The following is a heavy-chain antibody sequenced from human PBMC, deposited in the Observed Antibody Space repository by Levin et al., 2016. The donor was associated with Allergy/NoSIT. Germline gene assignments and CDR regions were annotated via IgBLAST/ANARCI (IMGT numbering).Heavy chain of an antibody. J-gene: IGHJ4*02. V-gene: IGHV3-33*01. CDR2: IWYDGSNK. D-gene: IGHD3-3*01. CDR1: GFTFSSYG. CDR3: ARDRGLRFLEWLPQPLDY. Sequence: GGSLRLSCAASGFTFSSYGMHWVRQAPGKGLEWVAVIWYDGSNKYYADSVKGRFTISRDNSKNTLYLQMNSLRAEDTAVYYCARDRGLRFLEWLPQPLDYWGQGTLVTVSS.